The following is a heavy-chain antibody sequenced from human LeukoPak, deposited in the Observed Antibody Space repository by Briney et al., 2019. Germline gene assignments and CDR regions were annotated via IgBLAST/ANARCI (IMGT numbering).Heavy chain of an antibody. Sequence: PSETLSLTCVVYGGAFSGYYWTWIRQPPGKGLEWIGEINHSGSTNYNPSLKSRVTISVDTSKSQFSLKLSSVTAADTAVYYCARVGYCSSTSCYRRYYFDYWGQGTLVTVSS. J-gene: IGHJ4*02. CDR1: GGAFSGYY. CDR2: INHSGST. D-gene: IGHD2-2*01. V-gene: IGHV4-34*01. CDR3: ARVGYCSSTSCYRRYYFDY.